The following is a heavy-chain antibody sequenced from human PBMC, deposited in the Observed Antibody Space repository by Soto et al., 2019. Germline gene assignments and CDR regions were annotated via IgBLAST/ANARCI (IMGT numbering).Heavy chain of an antibody. CDR3: ARVNFRSSWHDHHFDY. V-gene: IGHV4-38-2*01. CDR1: GYSISSGHS. CDR2: IYHSGNT. Sequence: SETLSLTCAVSGYSISSGHSWCWIRQPPGKGLEWIGSIYHSGNTYYTPSLKSRVAISVDTSRNQFSLNLSSVTAADTAVYSCARVNFRSSWHDHHFDYWGQGMLVTVSS. J-gene: IGHJ4*02. D-gene: IGHD6-13*01.